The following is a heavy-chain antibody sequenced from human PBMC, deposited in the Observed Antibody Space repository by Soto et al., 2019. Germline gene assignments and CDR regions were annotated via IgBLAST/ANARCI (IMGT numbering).Heavy chain of an antibody. CDR2: INGSGAST. Sequence: EVQLLQSGGGLVQPGGPLRLSCAASGLAFSNYDMTWVRQAPGKGLDWVASINGSGASTFYAESVKGRFTISRDNSKNTVYLQMNSLRVEDTAVYYCANRNYYDKRCYTYPYFDFWGQGSLVTVSS. CDR1: GLAFSNYD. V-gene: IGHV3-23*01. D-gene: IGHD3-22*01. CDR3: ANRNYYDKRCYTYPYFDF. J-gene: IGHJ4*02.